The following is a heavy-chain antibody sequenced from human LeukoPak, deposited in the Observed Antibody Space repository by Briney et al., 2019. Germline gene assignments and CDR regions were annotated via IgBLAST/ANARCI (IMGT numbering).Heavy chain of an antibody. V-gene: IGHV4-59*08. CDR1: GGFISSYY. D-gene: IGHD3-22*01. Sequence: SETLSLTCTVSGGFISSYYWTWIRQPPGKGLEWIGYIYYSGSTNYNPSLKSRVTISVDTSKNQFSLKLSSVTAADTAVYYCARSALYYYDSSAYYFDYWGQGTLVTVSS. CDR3: ARSALYYYDSSAYYFDY. J-gene: IGHJ4*02. CDR2: IYYSGST.